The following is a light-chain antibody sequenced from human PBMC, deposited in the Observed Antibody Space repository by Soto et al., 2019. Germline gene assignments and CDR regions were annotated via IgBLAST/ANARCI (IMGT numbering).Light chain of an antibody. CDR2: DAS. J-gene: IGKJ1*01. Sequence: DIQMTQSPSTLSASVGDRVTITCRASQTITTWLAWYQQKPGEAPKLLIYDASTLESGVPSRFSGSGFRTEYGLTIRSLQPDSFVSYYCEPYNTLSGTFGQGTKVDIK. CDR3: EPYNTLSGT. V-gene: IGKV1-5*01. CDR1: QTITTW.